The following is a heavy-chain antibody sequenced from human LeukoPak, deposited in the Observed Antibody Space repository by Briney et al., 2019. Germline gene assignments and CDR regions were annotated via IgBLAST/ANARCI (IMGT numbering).Heavy chain of an antibody. CDR1: GFTFSSYG. CDR3: ARERQYYYDSSGYYWASDAFDI. J-gene: IGHJ3*02. V-gene: IGHV3-33*01. Sequence: GGSLRLSCAASGFTFSSYGMHWVRQAPGKGLEWVAVIWYDGSNKYYADSVKGRFTISRDNSKNTLYLQMNSLRAEDTAVYYCARERQYYYDSSGYYWASDAFDIWGQGTMVTVSS. CDR2: IWYDGSNK. D-gene: IGHD3-22*01.